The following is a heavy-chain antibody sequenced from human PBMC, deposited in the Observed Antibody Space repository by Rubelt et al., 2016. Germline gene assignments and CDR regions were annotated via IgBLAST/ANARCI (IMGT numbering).Heavy chain of an antibody. Sequence: QVQLVQSGAEVKKPGASVKVSCKASGYTFTSYGISWVRQAPGHGLEWMGIINPSGDSTSYAQKFQGRVTMTRDTSTSTVYMELSSLRSEDTAVYYCARSPRYDFEDNWFDPWGQGTLVTVSS. J-gene: IGHJ5*02. V-gene: IGHV1-46*01. CDR2: INPSGDST. CDR1: GYTFTSYG. D-gene: IGHD3-3*01. CDR3: ARSPRYDFEDNWFDP.